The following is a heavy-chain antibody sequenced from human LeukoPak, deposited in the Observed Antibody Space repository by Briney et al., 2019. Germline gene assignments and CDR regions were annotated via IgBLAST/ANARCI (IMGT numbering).Heavy chain of an antibody. CDR1: GFTFSSYN. CDR3: ARDFHRRLYDSSAYHPY. CDR2: ITSGSSYI. D-gene: IGHD3-22*01. V-gene: IGHV3-21*01. J-gene: IGHJ4*02. Sequence: GGSLRLSCAASGFTFSSYNMNWVRQAPGKGLEWVSSITSGSSYIYYADSVKGRFTISRDNAKNSLYLQMNSLRAEDTAVYYCARDFHRRLYDSSAYHPYWGQGTLVTVSS.